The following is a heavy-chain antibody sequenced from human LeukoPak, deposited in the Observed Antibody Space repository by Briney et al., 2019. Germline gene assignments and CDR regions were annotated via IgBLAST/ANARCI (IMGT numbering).Heavy chain of an antibody. J-gene: IGHJ3*01. CDR3: ARRLRTLYCGGDCYGSFDL. CDR2: GT. V-gene: IGHV4-59*01. CDR1: GGSLYSYS. Sequence: SETLSLTCTVSGGSLYSYSWHWIRQPPGKGLEWIGLGTNYNPSLKSRVTISVDMSKNQFSLSLNSVTAADTAVYYCARRLRTLYCGGDCYGSFDLWGQGTMVTVSS. D-gene: IGHD2-21*02.